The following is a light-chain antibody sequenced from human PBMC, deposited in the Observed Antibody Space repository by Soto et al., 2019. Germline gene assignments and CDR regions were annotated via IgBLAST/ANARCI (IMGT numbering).Light chain of an antibody. J-gene: IGKJ2*01. CDR2: DAS. CDR3: QQRSSWPYT. Sequence: EIVLTQSPATLSLSPGERATLSCRASQSVSSYLAWYQQKPGQAPRLLIYDASNRATGIPARFSGSGSGTDFTLTISSLEPEDFAVYYGQQRSSWPYTFGQGTKLEIK. CDR1: QSVSSY. V-gene: IGKV3-11*01.